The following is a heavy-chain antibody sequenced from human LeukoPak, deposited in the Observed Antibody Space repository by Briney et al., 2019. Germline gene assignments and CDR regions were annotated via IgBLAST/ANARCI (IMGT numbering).Heavy chain of an antibody. CDR1: GYTLTELS. CDR2: FDPEDGET. D-gene: IGHD4-23*01. V-gene: IGHV1-24*01. CDR3: ATDLTTVVRTAVSGR. Sequence: GASVKVSCKVSGYTLTELSMHWVRQAPGKGLEWMGGFDPEDGETIYAQKFQGRVTMTEDTSTDTAYMELSSLRSEDTAVYYCATDLTTVVRTAVSGRWGQGTLVTVSS. J-gene: IGHJ4*02.